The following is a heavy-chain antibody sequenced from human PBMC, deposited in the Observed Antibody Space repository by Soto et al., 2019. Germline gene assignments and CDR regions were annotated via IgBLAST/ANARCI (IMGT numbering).Heavy chain of an antibody. CDR1: GFSISSGYYN. CDR3: PRHGSGRFDY. Sequence: SETLSLTCTFSGFSISSGYYNLSWLRPHTGKGLEWIGYIYYIGSTNYNPSLKSRVTISVDTSKNQFSLKLSSVTAADTDVYYCPRHGSGRFDYRGQGTLVTVSS. D-gene: IGHD3-10*01. V-gene: IGHV4-61*01. J-gene: IGHJ4*02. CDR2: IYYIGST.